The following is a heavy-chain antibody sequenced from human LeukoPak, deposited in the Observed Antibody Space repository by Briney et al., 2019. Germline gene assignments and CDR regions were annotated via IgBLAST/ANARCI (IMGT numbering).Heavy chain of an antibody. V-gene: IGHV3-66*04. J-gene: IGHJ4*02. D-gene: IGHD3-22*01. Sequence: PGGSLRLSCAASGFTVSSNYMSWVRQAPGKGLEWVSVIYSGGSTYYADSVKGIFTISRDNSKDTLYLQMNSLRAEDTAVYYCGKHDSGYSGKWGQGTLVTVSS. CDR3: GKHDSGYSGK. CDR2: IYSGGST. CDR1: GFTVSSNY.